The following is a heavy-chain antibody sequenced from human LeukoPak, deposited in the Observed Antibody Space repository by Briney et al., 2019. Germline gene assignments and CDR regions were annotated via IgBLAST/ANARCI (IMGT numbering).Heavy chain of an antibody. CDR2: IYYSGST. CDR1: GGSISSYN. V-gene: IGHV4-59*01. D-gene: IGHD2-15*01. J-gene: IGHJ4*02. CDR3: ARGGGYPIFDY. Sequence: ASETLSLTCTVSGGSISSYNWSWIRQPPGKGLEWMDYIYYSGSTNYNPSLKSRVTISVDTSKNQFSLKLSSVTAADTAVYYCARGGGYPIFDYWGQGTLVTVSS.